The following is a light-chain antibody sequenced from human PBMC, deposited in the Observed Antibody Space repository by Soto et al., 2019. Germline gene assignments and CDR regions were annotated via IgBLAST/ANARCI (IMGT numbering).Light chain of an antibody. CDR3: QPYNNWPLT. Sequence: EVGMSQSPATLSGSPGEGATLSCGASQGIGETLAWYQNKNGKTPRLLIYDTSTRATGVPTRLSGSRYGAEFTLTINSMKSEDFEVYYCQPYNNWPLTFGGGTKVDIK. V-gene: IGKV3-15*01. CDR1: QGIGET. J-gene: IGKJ4*01. CDR2: DTS.